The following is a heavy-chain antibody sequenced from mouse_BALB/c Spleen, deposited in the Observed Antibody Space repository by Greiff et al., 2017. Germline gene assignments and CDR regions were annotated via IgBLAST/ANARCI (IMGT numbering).Heavy chain of an antibody. CDR2: ISSGGSYT. Sequence: EVHLVESGGGLVKPGGSLKLSCAASGFTFSSYTMSWVRQTPEKRLEWVATISSGGSYTYYPDSVKGRFTISRDNAKNTLYLQMSSLKSEDTAMYYCTREGTEKGFDYWGQGTTLTVSS. D-gene: IGHD3-3*01. V-gene: IGHV5-6-4*01. CDR3: TREGTEKGFDY. CDR1: GFTFSSYT. J-gene: IGHJ2*01.